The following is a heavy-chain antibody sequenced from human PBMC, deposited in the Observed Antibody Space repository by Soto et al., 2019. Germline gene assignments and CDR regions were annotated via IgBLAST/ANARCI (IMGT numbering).Heavy chain of an antibody. V-gene: IGHV3-30*18. D-gene: IGHD5-18*01. CDR2: ISYDGSKK. Sequence: GGSLRLSCAASGFTFNNYGMHWVRQAPGKGLEWVAVISYDGSKKYNADSVKGRFTISRDNSKNTLYLQMNSLRPEDTAVYYCAKGRDTAYYYGMDVWGQGTTVTISS. J-gene: IGHJ6*02. CDR3: AKGRDTAYYYGMDV. CDR1: GFTFNNYG.